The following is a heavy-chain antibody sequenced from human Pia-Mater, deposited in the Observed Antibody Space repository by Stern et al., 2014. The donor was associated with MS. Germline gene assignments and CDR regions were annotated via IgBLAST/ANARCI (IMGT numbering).Heavy chain of an antibody. CDR2: IYTDGST. D-gene: IGHD3-3*01. CDR3: ARAIFGVNTAAMAPDAFDS. J-gene: IGHJ3*01. CDR1: GFIVSKNY. V-gene: IGHV3-53*01. Sequence: VQLVESGGGLIQPGRSLRLSCAAPGFIVSKNYMSWVRQAPGKGLEWVSLIYTDGSTYYAGSVKGRFTISRDSSKNKLFLQMNSLRAEDTAMYYCARAIFGVNTAAMAPDAFDSWGQGTMVTVSS.